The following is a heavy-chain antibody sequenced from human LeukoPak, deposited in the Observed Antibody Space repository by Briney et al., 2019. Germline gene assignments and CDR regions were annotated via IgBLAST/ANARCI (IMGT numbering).Heavy chain of an antibody. V-gene: IGHV5-10-1*01. CDR1: GYHFRGYW. CDR3: AAKGVVVGGFDI. J-gene: IGHJ3*02. CDR2: IDPSDSQT. Sequence: GESLKISCKGSGYHFRGYWISWVRQMPGKGLEWMGRIDPSDSQTDYRPSFQGHVTISLDTSISTAYLQWSSLKASDTAMYYCAAKGVVVGGFDIWGQGTMVTVSS. D-gene: IGHD2-15*01.